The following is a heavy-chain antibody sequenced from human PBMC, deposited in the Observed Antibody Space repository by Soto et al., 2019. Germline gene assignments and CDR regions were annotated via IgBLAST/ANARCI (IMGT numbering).Heavy chain of an antibody. J-gene: IGHJ4*02. CDR3: ARDFAYFDS. CDR2: VYHTGRT. V-gene: IGHV4-61*01. D-gene: IGHD3-3*01. Sequence: QVQLQESGPGLVKPSETLSLTCTVSGSSFKSGSYAWSWIRQPPGKGLEWIGYVYHTGRTSYNPSLKSRVSISMDTSKNQFSLNLASVTAADTSVYFCARDFAYFDSLVQGTLVTVSS. CDR1: GSSFKSGSYA.